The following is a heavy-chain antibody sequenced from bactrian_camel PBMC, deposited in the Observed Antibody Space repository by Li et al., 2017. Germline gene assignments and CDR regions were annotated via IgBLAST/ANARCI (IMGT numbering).Heavy chain of an antibody. V-gene: IGHV3S53*01. Sequence: QVQLVESGGGSVQAGGSLRLSCTASGYAARQKCMGWFRQAPGKEREGVALISGDSVAYGSFVKGRFTISRDNAKNTVYLQMNSLKPEDSAVYYCASYRESRTYCSGGFRSTSDFGYWGHGTQVTVS. D-gene: IGHD2*01. CDR1: GYAARQKC. CDR3: ASYRESRTYCSGGFRSTSDFGY. CDR2: ISGDSV. J-gene: IGHJ6*01.